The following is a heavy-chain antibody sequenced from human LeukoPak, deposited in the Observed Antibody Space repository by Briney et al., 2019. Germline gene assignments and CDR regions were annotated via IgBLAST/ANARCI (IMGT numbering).Heavy chain of an antibody. CDR1: GFTVSSNY. D-gene: IGHD3-16*01. Sequence: GGSLRLSCAASGFTVSSNYMSWVRQAPGKGLEWVSYISSSGSTKYYADSVKGRFTISRDNAKKLMYLQMNSLRAEDTAVYYCARELHGYYDYVWGSYGGFDYWGQGTLVTVSS. V-gene: IGHV3-11*04. CDR3: ARELHGYYDYVWGSYGGFDY. CDR2: ISSSGSTK. J-gene: IGHJ4*02.